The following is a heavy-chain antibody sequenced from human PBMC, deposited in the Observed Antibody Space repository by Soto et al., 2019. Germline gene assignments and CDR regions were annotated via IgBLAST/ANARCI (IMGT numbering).Heavy chain of an antibody. CDR3: ARDAAVTTGDYFDY. Sequence: QVQLVESGGGVVQPGRSLRLSCAASGFTFSSYAMHWVRQAPGKGLEWVAVISYDGSNKYYADSVKGRFTISRDNSKNTLSLQMNSLRAEDTAVYYCARDAAVTTGDYFDYWGQGTLVTVSS. D-gene: IGHD4-17*01. V-gene: IGHV3-30-3*01. J-gene: IGHJ4*02. CDR1: GFTFSSYA. CDR2: ISYDGSNK.